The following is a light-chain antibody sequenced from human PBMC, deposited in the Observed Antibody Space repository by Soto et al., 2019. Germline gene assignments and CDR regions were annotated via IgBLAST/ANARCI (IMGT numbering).Light chain of an antibody. Sequence: QSALTQPRSVSGSPGQSVTISCTGTSSDVGDYNYVSWYQQHPGKAPKLMIYDVSKRPSGVPDRFSGAKSGNTASLTISGLQAEDESDYYFGSYAVRYSIYVFGTGTKVTV. CDR1: SSDVGDYNY. CDR2: DVS. CDR3: GSYAVRYSIYV. J-gene: IGLJ1*01. V-gene: IGLV2-11*01.